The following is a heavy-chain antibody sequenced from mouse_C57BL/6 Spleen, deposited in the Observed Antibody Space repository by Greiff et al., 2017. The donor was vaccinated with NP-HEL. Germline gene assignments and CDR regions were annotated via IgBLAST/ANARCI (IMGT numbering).Heavy chain of an antibody. V-gene: IGHV1-69*01. Sequence: VQLQQPGAELVMPGASVKLSCKASGYTFTSYWMHWVKQRPGQGLEWIGEIDPSDSYTNYNQKFKGKSTLTVAKSSSTAYMQLSSLTSEDSAVYYCARAGYDAMDYWGQGTSVTVSS. CDR3: ARAGYDAMDY. J-gene: IGHJ4*01. CDR2: IDPSDSYT. CDR1: GYTFTSYW.